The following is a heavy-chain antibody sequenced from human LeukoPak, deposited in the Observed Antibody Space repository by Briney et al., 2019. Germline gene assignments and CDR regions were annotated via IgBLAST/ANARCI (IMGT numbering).Heavy chain of an antibody. V-gene: IGHV4-38-2*02. Sequence: SETLSLTCSVSGYSISSGYYWDWIRQPPGRGLEWIASIYHSGKSYYNPSLESRVTISVDTSKNQFSLKLSSVTAADTAVYYCARDGVNYYDISGYDIWGRGTLVTVSS. CDR1: GYSISSGYY. D-gene: IGHD3-22*01. J-gene: IGHJ4*02. CDR2: IYHSGKS. CDR3: ARDGVNYYDISGYDI.